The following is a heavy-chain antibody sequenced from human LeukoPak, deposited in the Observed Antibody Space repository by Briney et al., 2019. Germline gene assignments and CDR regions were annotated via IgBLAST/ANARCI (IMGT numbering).Heavy chain of an antibody. Sequence: GRSLRLSCAASGFIFSSYWMSWVRQAPGKGLEWVANIKQDGSEKYYVDSVKGRFTISRDNAKNSLYLQMNSLRAEDTAVYYCARDNLWFGEHKSDYWGQGTLVTVSS. CDR1: GFIFSSYW. J-gene: IGHJ4*02. CDR2: IKQDGSEK. V-gene: IGHV3-7*01. CDR3: ARDNLWFGEHKSDY. D-gene: IGHD3-10*01.